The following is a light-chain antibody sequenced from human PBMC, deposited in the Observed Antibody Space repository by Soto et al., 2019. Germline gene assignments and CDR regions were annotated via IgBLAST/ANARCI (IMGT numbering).Light chain of an antibody. J-gene: IGKJ3*01. Sequence: EIVLTQSPATLSLSPGERATLSCRASQSVSKSLAWYQQKPGKAPRLLIYSTSNRATGIPARFSGSGSRTDFTLTISSLEPEDVAVSYYQQGNNWPIFTFGPGTKVDIK. V-gene: IGKV3-11*01. CDR1: QSVSKS. CDR3: QQGNNWPIFT. CDR2: STS.